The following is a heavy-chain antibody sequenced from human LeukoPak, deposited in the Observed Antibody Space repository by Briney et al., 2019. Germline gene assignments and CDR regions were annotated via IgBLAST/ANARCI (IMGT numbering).Heavy chain of an antibody. Sequence: ASVKVSCKASGYTFTSYGISWVRQAPGQGLEWMGWINPNSGGTNYVQKFQGRVTMTRDTSISTAYMELSRLRSDDTAVYYCASMTVDTAMVYYWGQGTLVTVSS. CDR3: ASMTVDTAMVYY. CDR2: INPNSGGT. J-gene: IGHJ4*02. CDR1: GYTFTSYG. V-gene: IGHV1-2*02. D-gene: IGHD5-18*01.